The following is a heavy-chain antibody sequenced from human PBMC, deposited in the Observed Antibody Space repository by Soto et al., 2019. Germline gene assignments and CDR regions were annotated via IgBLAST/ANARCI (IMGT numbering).Heavy chain of an antibody. CDR2: IYKTGST. J-gene: IGHJ6*02. CDR3: AGDLIRFSVDV. D-gene: IGHD4-17*01. Sequence: QVQLQESGPGLVKPSQTLSLTCSVSGGSINSGGHYWSWIRQHPGKGLEWIGHIYKTGSTDFNPSLNHRLTTSTDTTKNQSSLGLRSVTDMTTAVYYCAGDLIRFSVDVWGQGTTVTVSS. V-gene: IGHV4-31*03. CDR1: GGSINSGGHY.